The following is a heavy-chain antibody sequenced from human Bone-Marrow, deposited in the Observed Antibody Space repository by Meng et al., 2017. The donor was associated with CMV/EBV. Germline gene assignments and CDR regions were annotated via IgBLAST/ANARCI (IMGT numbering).Heavy chain of an antibody. J-gene: IGHJ6*02. D-gene: IGHD3-10*01. CDR3: GRAVSMIRGVIWYGMDV. CDR2: INPNSGGT. CDR1: GYTFTSYG. V-gene: IGHV1-2*02. Sequence: ASVKVSCKASGYTFTSYGISWVRQAPGQGLEWMGSINPNSGGTNYAQKFQGRVTMTRDTSISTAYMELSRLRYDDTAMYYCGRAVSMIRGVIWYGMDVWGQGTTVTFSS.